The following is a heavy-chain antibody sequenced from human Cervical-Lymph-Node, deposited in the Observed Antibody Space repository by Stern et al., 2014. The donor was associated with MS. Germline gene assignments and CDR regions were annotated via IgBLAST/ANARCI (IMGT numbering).Heavy chain of an antibody. V-gene: IGHV3-30*03. CDR3: ASSTLTDAFDI. D-gene: IGHD4-11*01. Sequence: VQLVESGGGAVQPGKSLRLSCAASRFPFNSYGMHWVRQSPGKGLEWVSLISSDGSQDYYADSVKGRFTISRDNSKNTLSLQMNSLTLEDTAVYYCASSTLTDAFDIWGQGTLVSVSS. J-gene: IGHJ3*02. CDR2: ISSDGSQD. CDR1: RFPFNSYG.